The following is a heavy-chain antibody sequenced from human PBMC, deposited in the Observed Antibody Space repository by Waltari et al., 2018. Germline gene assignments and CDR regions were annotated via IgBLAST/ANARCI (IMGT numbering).Heavy chain of an antibody. D-gene: IGHD6-19*01. Sequence: QVQLQQWGAGLLKPSETLSLTCAVYGGSFSGYYWSWIRQPPGKGLEWVGESNHSGGINYIPSHKGRVTISVDTSKNQFSLKLSSVTAADTAVYYCARGPRSSGWGYWGQGTLVTVSS. V-gene: IGHV4-34*01. CDR1: GGSFSGYY. CDR3: ARGPRSSGWGY. J-gene: IGHJ4*02. CDR2: SNHSGGI.